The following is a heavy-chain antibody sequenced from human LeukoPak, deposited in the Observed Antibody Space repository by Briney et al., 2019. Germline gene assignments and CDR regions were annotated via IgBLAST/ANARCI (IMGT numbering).Heavy chain of an antibody. V-gene: IGHV1-69*13. CDR2: IIPIFGTA. CDR1: SYTFTTFG. Sequence: SVKVSCKASSYTFTTFGISWVRQAPGQGLEWMGGIIPIFGTANYAQKFQGRVTITADESTSTAYMELSSLRSEDTAVYYCARDGAGDRGPGRTRNWYFDLWGRGTLVTVSS. D-gene: IGHD3-10*01. CDR3: ARDGAGDRGPGRTRNWYFDL. J-gene: IGHJ2*01.